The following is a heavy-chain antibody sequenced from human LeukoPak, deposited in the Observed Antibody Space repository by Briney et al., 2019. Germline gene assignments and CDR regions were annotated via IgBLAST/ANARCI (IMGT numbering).Heavy chain of an antibody. Sequence: GGSLRLSCAVSGITFSSYGMSWVRQAPGKGLEWVGRIKSKTDGGTTDYAAPVKGRFTISRDDSKNTLYLQMNSLKTEDTAVYYCTTGGIMGYDSSGSWVWGQGTLVTVSS. V-gene: IGHV3-15*01. D-gene: IGHD3-22*01. CDR1: GITFSSYG. J-gene: IGHJ4*02. CDR3: TTGGIMGYDSSGSWV. CDR2: IKSKTDGGTT.